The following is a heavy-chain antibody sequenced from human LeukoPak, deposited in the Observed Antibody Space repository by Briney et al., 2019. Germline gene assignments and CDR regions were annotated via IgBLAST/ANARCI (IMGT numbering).Heavy chain of an antibody. D-gene: IGHD3-22*01. Sequence: GGSLRLSCVASGFTFTNYWMSWVRQAPGKGLEWVANIKQDGNEKYYVDSVKGRFSISRDNAKNTLYLQMNSLRAEDTAVYYCAKSRPYGSSGYYLIDYWGQGTLVTVSS. J-gene: IGHJ4*02. V-gene: IGHV3-7*03. CDR2: IKQDGNEK. CDR1: GFTFTNYW. CDR3: AKSRPYGSSGYYLIDY.